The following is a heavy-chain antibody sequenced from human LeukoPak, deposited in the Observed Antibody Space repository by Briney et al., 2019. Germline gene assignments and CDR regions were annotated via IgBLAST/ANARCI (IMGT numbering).Heavy chain of an antibody. J-gene: IGHJ4*02. CDR2: IRYDGSNT. CDR1: GFTFSSYG. D-gene: IGHD3-10*01. Sequence: PGGSLRLSCAASGFTFSSYGMHWVRQAPGKGLEWVAFIRYDGSNTYYADSVKGRFTISRDNSKNTLYLQMNSLRTEDTAVYYCAKDAVHYGSWSYFDYWGQGTLLTVSS. CDR3: AKDAVHYGSWSYFDY. V-gene: IGHV3-30*02.